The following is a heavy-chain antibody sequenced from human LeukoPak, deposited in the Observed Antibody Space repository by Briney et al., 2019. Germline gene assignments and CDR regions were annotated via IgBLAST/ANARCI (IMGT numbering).Heavy chain of an antibody. V-gene: IGHV3-23*01. CDR3: AKGGVGATSSFDY. Sequence: GGSLRLSCAASGFTFSSYAMSWVRQAPGKGLEWVSAISGSGGSTYYADSVKGRFAISRDNSKNTLYLQMNSLRAEDTAVYYCAKGGVGATSSFDYWGQGTLVTVSS. CDR1: GFTFSSYA. D-gene: IGHD1-26*01. J-gene: IGHJ4*02. CDR2: ISGSGGST.